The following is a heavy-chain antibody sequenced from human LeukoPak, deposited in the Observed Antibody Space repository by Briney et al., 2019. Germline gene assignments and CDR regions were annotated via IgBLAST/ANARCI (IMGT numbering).Heavy chain of an antibody. J-gene: IGHJ6*03. CDR2: INPNSGGT. Sequence: ASVKVSCKASGYTFTGYYMHWVRQAPGQGLEWMGWINPNSGGTNYAQKFQGRVTMTRDTSISTAYMELSRLRSDDTAVYYCARCPEGNIVVVPAVNYYYYHMDVWGKGTTVTVSS. D-gene: IGHD2-2*01. CDR3: ARCPEGNIVVVPAVNYYYYHMDV. V-gene: IGHV1-2*02. CDR1: GYTFTGYY.